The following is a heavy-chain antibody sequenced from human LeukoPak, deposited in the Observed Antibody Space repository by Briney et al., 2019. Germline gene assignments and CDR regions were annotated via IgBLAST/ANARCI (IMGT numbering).Heavy chain of an antibody. CDR1: GFTFSSYA. Sequence: PGGSLRLSCAASGFTFSSYAMSWVRQTPEKGLEWVSSISASGGSTDYADSVKGRFTISRDISKNTLSLQMDSLRAEDTAVYYCARKGYAPFDPWGQGTLVTVSS. V-gene: IGHV3-23*01. D-gene: IGHD2-15*01. CDR2: ISASGGST. CDR3: ARKGYAPFDP. J-gene: IGHJ5*02.